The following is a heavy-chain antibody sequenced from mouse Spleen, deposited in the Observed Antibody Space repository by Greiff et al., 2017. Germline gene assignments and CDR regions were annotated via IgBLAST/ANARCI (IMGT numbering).Heavy chain of an antibody. CDR3: ARDGGDIDY. Sequence: EVQLVESGGGLVQPGGSLSLSCAASGFTFTDYYMSWVRQPPGKALEWLGFIRNKANGYTTEYSASVKGRFTISRDNSQSILYLQMNALRAEDSATYYCARDGGDIDYWGQGTTLTVSS. CDR2: IRNKANGYTT. V-gene: IGHV7-3*01. D-gene: IGHD3-3*01. CDR1: GFTFTDYY. J-gene: IGHJ2*01.